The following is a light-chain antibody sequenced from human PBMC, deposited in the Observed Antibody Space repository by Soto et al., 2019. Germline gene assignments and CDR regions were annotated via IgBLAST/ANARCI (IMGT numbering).Light chain of an antibody. Sequence: QSVLTQPPSVSGSPGQSLTISCTGTSSDIGGHHSVSWYQQHRGKAPKLLIYEVSYRASGVSDRFSGSKSGNTAYLTISGLQAEDEADYSCSSYTSTSSYVFGTGTK. CDR3: SSYTSTSSYV. CDR1: SSDIGGHHS. V-gene: IGLV2-14*01. J-gene: IGLJ1*01. CDR2: EVS.